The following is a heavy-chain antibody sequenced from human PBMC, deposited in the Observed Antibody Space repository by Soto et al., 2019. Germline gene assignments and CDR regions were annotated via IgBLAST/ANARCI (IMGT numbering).Heavy chain of an antibody. J-gene: IGHJ4*02. Sequence: GGSLRLSCTASGFTFGDYAMSWVRQAPGKGLEWVGFFRSKAYGGTTEYAASVKGRFTISRDDSKSIAYLQMNSLKTEDTAVYYCTRVTDYGGDEWLFLDYWGQGTLVTVSS. CDR2: FRSKAYGGTT. V-gene: IGHV3-49*04. CDR3: TRVTDYGGDEWLFLDY. D-gene: IGHD4-17*01. CDR1: GFTFGDYA.